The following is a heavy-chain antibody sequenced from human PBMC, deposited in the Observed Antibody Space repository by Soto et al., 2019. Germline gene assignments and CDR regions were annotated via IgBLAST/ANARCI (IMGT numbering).Heavy chain of an antibody. D-gene: IGHD1-26*01. CDR3: AAEWAHYYGFGLDV. J-gene: IGHJ6*02. V-gene: IGHV3-48*01. CDR2: ISSNSGTM. Sequence: EVQLVESGGGLVQPGGSLRLSCAASGFDFSTYSMNWVRQAPGKGLEWISYISSNSGTMYYADSVRGRFTISRDNAKNSLDLQMNSLRAEEMAVYYCAAEWAHYYGFGLDVWGQGTTVTGSS. CDR1: GFDFSTYS.